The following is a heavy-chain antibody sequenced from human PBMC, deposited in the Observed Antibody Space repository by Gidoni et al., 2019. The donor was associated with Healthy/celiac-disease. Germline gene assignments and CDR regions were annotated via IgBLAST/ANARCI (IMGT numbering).Heavy chain of an antibody. J-gene: IGHJ4*02. D-gene: IGHD4-17*01. CDR2: IWYDGSNK. CDR1: GFTFSSYG. Sequence: QVQLVESGGGVVQPGRSLRLSCAASGFTFSSYGMHWVRQAPGKGLEWVAVIWYDGSNKYYADSVKGRFTISRDNSKNPLYLQMNRLRAEDTAVYYCARAFDGDYVLPPPDYWGQGTLVTVSS. CDR3: ARAFDGDYVLPPPDY. V-gene: IGHV3-33*01.